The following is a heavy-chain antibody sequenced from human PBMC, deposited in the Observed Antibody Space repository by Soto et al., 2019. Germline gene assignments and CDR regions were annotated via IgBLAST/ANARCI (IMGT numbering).Heavy chain of an antibody. CDR2: INHSGST. V-gene: IGHV4-34*01. CDR1: GGSFSGYY. D-gene: IGHD2-2*02. Sequence: SETLSLTCAVYGGSFSGYYWSWIRQPPGKGLEWIGEINHSGSTNYNPSLKSRVTISVDTSKNQFSLKLSSVTAADTAVYYCARGPLDCSSTSCYTEYYYYYYMDVWGKGTTVTVS. J-gene: IGHJ6*03. CDR3: ARGPLDCSSTSCYTEYYYYYYMDV.